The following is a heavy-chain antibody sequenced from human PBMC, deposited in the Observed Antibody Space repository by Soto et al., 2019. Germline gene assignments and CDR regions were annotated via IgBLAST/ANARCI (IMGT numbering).Heavy chain of an antibody. CDR1: GFTFSTYA. D-gene: IGHD3-22*01. Sequence: QVQLVESGGGVVQPGRSLRLSCAASGFTFSTYAMYWVRRAPGKGLEWVAVISYDGSNKYYADSVKGRFTISRDNSKNTLYLQMNSLRAEDRAVYYCVRDFYDTSGEIWGQGTMVTVSS. V-gene: IGHV3-30-3*01. J-gene: IGHJ3*02. CDR3: VRDFYDTSGEI. CDR2: ISYDGSNK.